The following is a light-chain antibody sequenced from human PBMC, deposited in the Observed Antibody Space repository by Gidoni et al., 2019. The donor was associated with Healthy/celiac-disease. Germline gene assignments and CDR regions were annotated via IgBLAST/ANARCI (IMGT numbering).Light chain of an antibody. V-gene: IGKV4-1*01. CDR3: QQYYSTPQT. CDR2: WAS. Sequence: DIVMTQSPDSLAVSLGERATINCKSSQSVLYSSNNKNYLAWYQQKPGPPPKLLIYWASTRESGVPYRFSGSGSGTDFTLTISSLQAEDVAVYYCQQYYSTPQTFGQGTKVEIK. J-gene: IGKJ1*01. CDR1: QSVLYSSNNKNY.